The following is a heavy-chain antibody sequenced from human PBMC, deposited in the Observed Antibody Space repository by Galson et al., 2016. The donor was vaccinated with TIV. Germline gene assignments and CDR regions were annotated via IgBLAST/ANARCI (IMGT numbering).Heavy chain of an antibody. CDR3: ARFVDSSGCFDF. CDR1: GGSISSGDYY. V-gene: IGHV4-30-4*08. J-gene: IGHJ4*02. Sequence: LSLTCTVSGGSISSGDYYWHWIRQSPGKGLEWIGYIYYSGSTYYNPSLKSRVTIAVDTSKKQFSLKLTSLSATDRAVYYCARFVDSSGCFDFWGQGILVTVSS. CDR2: IYYSGST. D-gene: IGHD3-22*01.